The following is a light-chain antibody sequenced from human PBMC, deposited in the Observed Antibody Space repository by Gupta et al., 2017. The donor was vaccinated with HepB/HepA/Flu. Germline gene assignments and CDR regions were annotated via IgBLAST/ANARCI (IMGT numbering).Light chain of an antibody. CDR2: SNN. CDR3: AAWDDSLNVV. J-gene: IGLJ2*01. Sequence: QSVLTQPPSASGTPGQRVTILCSGSSSNIGSNTVNWYQQLPGTAPKLLIYSNNQRPSGVPDRFSGSKSGTSASLAISGLQSEDEADYYCAAWDDSLNVVFGGGTKLTVL. V-gene: IGLV1-44*01. CDR1: SSNIGSNT.